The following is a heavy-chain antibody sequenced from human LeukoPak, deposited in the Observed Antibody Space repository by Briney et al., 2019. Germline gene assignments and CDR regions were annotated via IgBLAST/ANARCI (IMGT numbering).Heavy chain of an antibody. V-gene: IGHV3-48*03. D-gene: IGHD6-13*01. CDR2: ISSSGSSK. Sequence: GGSLRLSCAASGFTFGSYEMDWVRQAPGKGLEWVSYISSSGSSKYYADSVKGRFTISRDNAKNSLYLQMNSLRAEDTAVYYCARDSAAAAGKGFDYWGQGTLVTVSS. J-gene: IGHJ4*02. CDR1: GFTFGSYE. CDR3: ARDSAAAAGKGFDY.